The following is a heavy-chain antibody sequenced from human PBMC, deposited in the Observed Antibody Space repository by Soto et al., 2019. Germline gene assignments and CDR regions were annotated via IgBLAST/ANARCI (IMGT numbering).Heavy chain of an antibody. Sequence: VASVKVSCKASGYTFTSYAMHWVRQAPGQRLEWMGWINAGNGNTKYSQKFQGRVTITRDTSASTAYMELSSLRSEDTAVYYCARVTGYYAPDYWGQGTLVTVSS. CDR1: GYTFTSYA. CDR3: ARVTGYYAPDY. J-gene: IGHJ4*02. CDR2: INAGNGNT. D-gene: IGHD3-9*01. V-gene: IGHV1-3*01.